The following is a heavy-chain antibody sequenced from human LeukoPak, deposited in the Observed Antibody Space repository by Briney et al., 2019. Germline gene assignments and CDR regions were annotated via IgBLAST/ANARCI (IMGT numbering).Heavy chain of an antibody. Sequence: GRSLRLSCAASGFTFSSYGMHWVRQAPGKGLEWVAVISYDGSNKYYADSVKGRFTISRDNSKNTLYLQMNSLRAEDTAVYYCAKAQSPSSSWSVGGYWGQGTLVTVSS. CDR3: AKAQSPSSSWSVGGY. V-gene: IGHV3-30*18. J-gene: IGHJ4*02. D-gene: IGHD6-13*01. CDR2: ISYDGSNK. CDR1: GFTFSSYG.